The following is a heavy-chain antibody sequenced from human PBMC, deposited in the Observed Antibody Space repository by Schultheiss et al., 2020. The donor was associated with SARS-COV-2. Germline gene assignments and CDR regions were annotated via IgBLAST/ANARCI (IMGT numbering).Heavy chain of an antibody. CDR3: ARVVSGLYYGMDV. Sequence: SQTLSLTCAVYGGSFSGYYWGWIRQPPGKGLEWIGEIYHSGSTKYNPSLRSRVTISVDTSKNQFSLKLSSVTAADTAIYYCARVVSGLYYGMDVWGQGTTVTVSS. V-gene: IGHV4-34*01. CDR2: IYHSGST. D-gene: IGHD3-16*01. J-gene: IGHJ6*02. CDR1: GGSFSGYY.